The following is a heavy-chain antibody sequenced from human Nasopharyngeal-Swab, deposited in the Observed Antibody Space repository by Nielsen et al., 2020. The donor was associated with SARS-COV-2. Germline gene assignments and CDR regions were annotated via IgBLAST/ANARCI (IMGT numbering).Heavy chain of an antibody. CDR1: GFTLGDFY. CDR3: ARDGGRGKSYVMWDY. CDR2: ISSGSDSSV. J-gene: IGHJ4*02. Sequence: GGSLRLSCAASGFTLGDFYMSWIRQAPGKGLEWLSKISSGSDSSVDYADSVKGRFTISRDNAKNSLYLHMDSLGAEDTAVYYCARDGGRGKSYVMWDYWGQGTLVTVSS. V-gene: IGHV3-11*01. D-gene: IGHD5-18*01.